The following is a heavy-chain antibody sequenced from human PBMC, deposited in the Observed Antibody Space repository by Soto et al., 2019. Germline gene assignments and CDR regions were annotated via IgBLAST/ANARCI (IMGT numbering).Heavy chain of an antibody. CDR1: GFTFSSYW. V-gene: IGHV3-74*01. J-gene: IGHJ4*02. CDR2: INSDGSST. D-gene: IGHD6-19*01. Sequence: EVQLVESGGGLVQPGGPLRVSCAASGFTFSSYWMHWVRQAPGKGLVWVSRINSDGSSTSYADSVKGRFTISRDNAKNTLYLPMNSLRADDAAIDDCARRSAVAGLHYWGQGTLVTVSS. CDR3: ARRSAVAGLHY.